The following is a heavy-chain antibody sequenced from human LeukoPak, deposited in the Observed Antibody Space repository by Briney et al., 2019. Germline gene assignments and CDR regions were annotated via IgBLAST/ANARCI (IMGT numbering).Heavy chain of an antibody. V-gene: IGHV1-2*02. CDR2: INPNSGGT. D-gene: IGHD1-26*01. J-gene: IGHJ3*02. CDR1: GYTFTGYY. Sequence: ASVKVSCKASGYTFTGYYMHWVRQAPGQGLEWMGWINPNSGGTNYAQKFQGRVTMTRDTSISTAYMELSRLRSDDTAVYYCAKDLVGANEDDAFDIWGQGTMVTVSS. CDR3: AKDLVGANEDDAFDI.